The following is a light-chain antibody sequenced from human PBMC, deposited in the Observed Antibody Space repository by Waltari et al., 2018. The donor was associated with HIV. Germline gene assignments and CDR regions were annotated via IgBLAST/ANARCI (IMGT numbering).Light chain of an antibody. CDR3: QQYSDWPRA. Sequence: TQSTWALSVSPGERASLSCIVSQSVSANLAWYHQVAGQAPRLLISDSSNRATGVPDRFSGSGSGTHFTLSISSLQSEDSGVYYCQQYSDWPRAFGLGTKVEV. CDR2: DSS. V-gene: IGKV3-15*01. CDR1: QSVSAN. J-gene: IGKJ1*01.